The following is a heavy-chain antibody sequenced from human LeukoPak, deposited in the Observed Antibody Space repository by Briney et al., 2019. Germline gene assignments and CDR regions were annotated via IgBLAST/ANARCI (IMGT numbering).Heavy chain of an antibody. CDR1: GFTFSNAW. V-gene: IGHV3-15*07. Sequence: GGSLRLSCAASGFTFSNAWMNWVRQAPGKGLEWVGRIKSKTDGGTTDYAAPVKGRFTISRDDSKNTLYLQMNSLKTEDTAVYYCTTESPGILWFGELLAPVYWGQGTLVTVSS. J-gene: IGHJ4*02. D-gene: IGHD3-10*01. CDR3: TTESPGILWFGELLAPVY. CDR2: IKSKTDGGTT.